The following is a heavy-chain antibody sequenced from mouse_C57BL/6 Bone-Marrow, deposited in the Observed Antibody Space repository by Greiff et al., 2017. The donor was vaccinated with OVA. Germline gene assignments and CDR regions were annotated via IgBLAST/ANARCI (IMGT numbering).Heavy chain of an antibody. Sequence: VQLQQSGAELVRPGASVKLSCTASGYTFTSYGISWVKQRTGQGLEWIGEIYPRSGNTYYTEKFKGQATLTADKSSSTAYMELRSLTSEDSAVYFCADGYPYYYAMDDWGQGTSVTVSS. V-gene: IGHV1-81*01. J-gene: IGHJ4*01. CDR3: ADGYPYYYAMDD. CDR2: IYPRSGNT. D-gene: IGHD2-3*01. CDR1: GYTFTSYG.